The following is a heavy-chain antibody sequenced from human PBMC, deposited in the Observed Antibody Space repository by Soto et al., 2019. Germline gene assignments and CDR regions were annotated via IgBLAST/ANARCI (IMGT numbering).Heavy chain of an antibody. D-gene: IGHD5-12*01. CDR1: GFTFYNTW. J-gene: IGHJ4*02. CDR3: TTDRRSGYDPQFDF. CDR2: VKSKTDGGAT. Sequence: KPGGSLRLSCTASGFTFYNTWMSWVRQAPGKGLEWVGRVKSKTDGGATDYTAPVKGRFTISKDDSQNTLYLQMNSLQTDDTAVYYCTTDRRSGYDPQFDFWGQGTLVTVSS. V-gene: IGHV3-15*01.